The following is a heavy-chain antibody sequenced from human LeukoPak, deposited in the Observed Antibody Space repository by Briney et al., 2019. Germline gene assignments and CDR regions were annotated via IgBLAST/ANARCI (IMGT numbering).Heavy chain of an antibody. D-gene: IGHD1-20*01. CDR1: GYTFTGYY. CDR2: INPNSGGT. J-gene: IGHJ4*02. Sequence: GASVKVSCKASGYTFTGYYMHWVRQAPGQGLEWMEWINPNSGGTNYAQKFQGRVTMTRDTSISTAYMELSRLRSDDTAVYYCAREGITGTTSFGYWGQGTLVTVSS. CDR3: AREGITGTTSFGY. V-gene: IGHV1-2*02.